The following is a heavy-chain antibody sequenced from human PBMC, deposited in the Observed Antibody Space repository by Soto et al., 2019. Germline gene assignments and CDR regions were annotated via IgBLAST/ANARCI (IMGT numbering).Heavy chain of an antibody. Sequence: GASVKVYCKASGYTFTSYYMHWVRQAPGQGLEWMGIINPSGGSTSYAQKFQGRVTMTRDTSTSTVYMELSSLRSEDTAVYYCALSSSWYFCFDPWGQGTLVTVSS. D-gene: IGHD6-13*01. V-gene: IGHV1-46*01. CDR1: GYTFTSYY. CDR3: ALSSSWYFCFDP. J-gene: IGHJ5*02. CDR2: INPSGGST.